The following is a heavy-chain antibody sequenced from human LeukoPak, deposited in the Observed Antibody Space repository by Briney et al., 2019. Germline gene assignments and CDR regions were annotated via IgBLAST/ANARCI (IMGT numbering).Heavy chain of an antibody. CDR2: ISYDGSNK. V-gene: IGHV3-30-3*01. Sequence: GRSLRLSCAASGFTFSSYAMHWVRQAPGKGLEWVAVISYDGSNKYYADSVKGRFTISRDNSKNTLYLQMNSLRAEDTAVYYCARAQGRGSYIDYWGQGTLVTVSS. D-gene: IGHD1-26*01. CDR3: ARAQGRGSYIDY. CDR1: GFTFSSYA. J-gene: IGHJ4*02.